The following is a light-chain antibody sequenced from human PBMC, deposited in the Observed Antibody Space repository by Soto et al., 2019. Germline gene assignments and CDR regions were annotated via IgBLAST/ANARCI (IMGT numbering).Light chain of an antibody. CDR2: LDGGGSY. V-gene: IGLV4-60*03. CDR3: ETWGNNIVL. Sequence: QPVLTQSSSASASLGSSVKLTCTLSSGHSSYIIAWHQQQPGKAPRFLMQLDGGGSYSKGSGVPDRFSGSTSGADRYLSISNLQSEDEADYSCETWGNNIVLFGGGTKLTVL. CDR1: SGHSSYI. J-gene: IGLJ3*02.